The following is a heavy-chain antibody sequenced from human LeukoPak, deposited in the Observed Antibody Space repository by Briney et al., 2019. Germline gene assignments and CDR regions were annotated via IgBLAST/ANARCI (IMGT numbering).Heavy chain of an antibody. CDR3: ARGHSMVRGVMRFSDFDY. Sequence: GGSLRLSCAASGFTFSSYAMHWVRQAPGKGLEWVAVIWGDGSNKYYADSVKGRFTISRDNSKNTLYLQMNSLRAEDTAVYYCARGHSMVRGVMRFSDFDYWGQGTLVTVSS. CDR1: GFTFSSYA. J-gene: IGHJ4*02. CDR2: IWGDGSNK. D-gene: IGHD3-10*01. V-gene: IGHV3-33*01.